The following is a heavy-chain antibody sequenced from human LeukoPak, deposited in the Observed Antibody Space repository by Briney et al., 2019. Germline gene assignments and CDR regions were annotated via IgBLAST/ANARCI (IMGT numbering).Heavy chain of an antibody. J-gene: IGHJ5*02. V-gene: IGHV4-39*01. CDR2: IYYSGST. CDR1: GGSISSSSYY. Sequence: SETLSLTSTVSGGSISSSSYYWGWIRQPPGKGLEWIGSIYYSGSTYYNPSLKSRVTISVDTSKNQFSLKLSSVTAADTAVYYCARVWTTVTTISWFDPWGQGTLVTVSS. D-gene: IGHD4-17*01. CDR3: ARVWTTVTTISWFDP.